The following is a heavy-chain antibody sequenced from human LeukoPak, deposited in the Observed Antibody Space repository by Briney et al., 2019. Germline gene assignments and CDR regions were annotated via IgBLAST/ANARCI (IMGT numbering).Heavy chain of an antibody. Sequence: GGPLRLSCAASGFTFSNYAMNWVRQAPGKGLEWVSIISGSGDRTYYTDSVKGRFTISRDNSKYTLYLQMNSLRAEDTAVYYCAKGTSPFDYWGQGTLVTVSS. V-gene: IGHV3-23*01. CDR1: GFTFSNYA. CDR2: ISGSGDRT. CDR3: AKGTSPFDY. J-gene: IGHJ4*02.